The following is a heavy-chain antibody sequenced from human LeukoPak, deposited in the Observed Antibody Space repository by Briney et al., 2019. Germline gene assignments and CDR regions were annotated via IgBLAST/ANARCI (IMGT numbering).Heavy chain of an antibody. CDR3: ARGGYHAYHLDY. J-gene: IGHJ4*02. V-gene: IGHV3-74*01. CDR2: INSGGTVT. Sequence: GGSLRLSCAASGFTFDDYAMHWVRQAPGKGLEWVSRINSGGTVTNYADSVKGRLTISRDNAKNTLYLQMNSLRAEDTAVYYCARGGYHAYHLDYWGQGSLVTVSS. D-gene: IGHD2-2*01. CDR1: GFTFDDYA.